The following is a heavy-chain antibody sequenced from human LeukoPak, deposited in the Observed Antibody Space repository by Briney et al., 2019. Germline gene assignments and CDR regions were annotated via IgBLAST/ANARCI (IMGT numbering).Heavy chain of an antibody. CDR3: ARVQKPLSYVY. D-gene: IGHD2/OR15-2a*01. V-gene: IGHV3-53*01. Sequence: GGSLRLSCAASGFIFRNYYMSWVRQAPGKGLEWVSLIYADGTTYYADSVKGRFTISRDNSKNTLYLQMHSLRVDDTAVYYCARVQKPLSYVYWGQGTLVTVSS. CDR2: IYADGTT. J-gene: IGHJ4*02. CDR1: GFIFRNYY.